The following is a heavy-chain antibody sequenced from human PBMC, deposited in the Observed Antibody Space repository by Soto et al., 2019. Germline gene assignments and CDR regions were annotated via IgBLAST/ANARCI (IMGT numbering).Heavy chain of an antibody. CDR2: INPTDSET. CDR3: ASPTMTSTSFYYAMDG. Sequence: GEPLKISCKTSGHRFTTYWISWVRQMPGKGLEYMGKINPTDSETNYSPSFEGHVTFSVDRSTSTAYVRWNSLKASDTAMYYCASPTMTSTSFYYAMDGWGQGTTVTVSS. CDR1: GHRFTTYW. V-gene: IGHV5-10-1*01. J-gene: IGHJ6*02. D-gene: IGHD4-17*01.